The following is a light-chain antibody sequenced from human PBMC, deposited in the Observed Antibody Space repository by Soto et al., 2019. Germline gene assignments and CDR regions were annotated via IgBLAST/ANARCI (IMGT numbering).Light chain of an antibody. J-gene: IGKJ5*01. CDR2: DAS. Sequence: EIVLTQSPGTRSLSPVERATLSCMASQSVSSNYLGWYQQKPGQAPRLLISDASTRATGIPARFSGSGSGTEFTLTVSSLQSEDFAVYYCQQYIKWPITFGQGTRLEIK. CDR3: QQYIKWPIT. CDR1: QSVSSN. V-gene: IGKV3-15*01.